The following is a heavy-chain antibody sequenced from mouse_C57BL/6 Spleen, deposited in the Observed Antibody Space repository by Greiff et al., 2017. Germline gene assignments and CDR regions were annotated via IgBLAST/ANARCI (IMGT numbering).Heavy chain of an antibody. D-gene: IGHD3-2*02. Sequence: EVQLVESGGGLVKPGGSLKLSCAASGFTFSDYGMHWVRQAPEKGLAWVAYISSGSSTIYYADTVKGRFTISRDNAKNTRFLQMTSLRSEDTAMYYCARPTAHATGFAYWGQVTLVTVSA. CDR1: GFTFSDYG. J-gene: IGHJ3*01. V-gene: IGHV5-17*01. CDR3: ARPTAHATGFAY. CDR2: ISSGSSTI.